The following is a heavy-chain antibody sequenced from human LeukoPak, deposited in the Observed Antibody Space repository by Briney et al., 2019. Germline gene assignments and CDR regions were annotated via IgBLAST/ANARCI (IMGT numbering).Heavy chain of an antibody. CDR2: INPNSGGT. D-gene: IGHD2-21*01. V-gene: IGHV1-2*02. CDR3: ARVGCGGDCFDY. CDR1: GYTLTELS. J-gene: IGHJ4*02. Sequence: GASVKVSCKVSGYTLTELSMHWVRQAPGQGLEWMGWINPNSGGTNYAQKFQGRVTMTRDTSISTAYMELSRLRSDDTAVYYCARVGCGGDCFDYWGQGTLVTVSS.